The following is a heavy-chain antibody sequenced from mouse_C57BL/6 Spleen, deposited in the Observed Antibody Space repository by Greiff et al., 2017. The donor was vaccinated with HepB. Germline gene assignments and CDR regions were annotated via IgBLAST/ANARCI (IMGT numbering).Heavy chain of an antibody. V-gene: IGHV5-17*01. D-gene: IGHD1-1*01. J-gene: IGHJ1*03. Sequence: EVQLQQSGGGLVKPGGSLKLSCAASGFTFSDYGMHWVRQAPEKGLEWVAYISSGSSTIYYADTVKGRFTISRDNAKNTLFLQMTSLRSEDTAMYYCARQGLRYPWYFDVWGTGTTVTVSS. CDR3: ARQGLRYPWYFDV. CDR1: GFTFSDYG. CDR2: ISSGSSTI.